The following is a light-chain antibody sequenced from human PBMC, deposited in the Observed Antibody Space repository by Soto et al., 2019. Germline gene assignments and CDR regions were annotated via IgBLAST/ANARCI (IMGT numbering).Light chain of an antibody. CDR1: QAISSY. Sequence: IQVTQSPSSLSASVGDRVTITCRASQAISSYLAWYQQKPGKAPKLLIYAASTLQSGVPSRFSGSASGTDFTLTISSLQPEDFATYYCQPLDSYPRTFGQRTKVEIK. J-gene: IGKJ2*01. CDR3: QPLDSYPRT. V-gene: IGKV1-9*01. CDR2: AAS.